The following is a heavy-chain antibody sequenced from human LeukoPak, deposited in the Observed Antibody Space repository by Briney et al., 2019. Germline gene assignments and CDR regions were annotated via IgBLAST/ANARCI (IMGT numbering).Heavy chain of an antibody. CDR1: GFTFSTYA. CDR3: ARDREDLLTGLDY. J-gene: IGHJ4*02. V-gene: IGHV3-30*04. CDR2: FSYDGGNK. Sequence: GGSLRLSCAASGFTFSTYAMHWVRQAPGKGLEWVAVFSYDGGNKYYADSMKGRFTISRDNSKNTLYLQMNSLRPEDTAIYYCARDREDLLTGLDYWGQVTLVTVSS. D-gene: IGHD3-9*01.